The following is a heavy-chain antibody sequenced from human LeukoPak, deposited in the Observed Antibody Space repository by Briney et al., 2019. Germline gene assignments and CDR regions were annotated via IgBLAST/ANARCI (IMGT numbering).Heavy chain of an antibody. V-gene: IGHV4-4*07. D-gene: IGHD2-2*01. J-gene: IGHJ4*02. Sequence: SETLSLTCTVSGDSISGYSWTWIRQPAGKGLEWIGRIYTSGATHYNPSLKSRVTMSVDTSKNQFSLKLSSVTAADTAVYYCARDREYCRSISCYQPLDHWGQGTVVTVSS. CDR1: GDSISGYS. CDR2: IYTSGAT. CDR3: ARDREYCRSISCYQPLDH.